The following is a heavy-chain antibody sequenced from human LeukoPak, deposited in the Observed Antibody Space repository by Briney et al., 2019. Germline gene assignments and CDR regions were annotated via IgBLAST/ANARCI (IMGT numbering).Heavy chain of an antibody. CDR2: LYYSRNT. CDR1: GGSIGDYY. D-gene: IGHD6-13*01. CDR3: ARDLWGAGGTQY. V-gene: IGHV4-59*01. Sequence: SETLSLTCTVSGGSIGDYYWSWIREPPGKGLEWIGYLYYSRNTNYSPSLKSRVTISADTSKNQVYLKLRSVTAADTAVYYCARDLWGAGGTQYWGQGTQVIVSS. J-gene: IGHJ4*02.